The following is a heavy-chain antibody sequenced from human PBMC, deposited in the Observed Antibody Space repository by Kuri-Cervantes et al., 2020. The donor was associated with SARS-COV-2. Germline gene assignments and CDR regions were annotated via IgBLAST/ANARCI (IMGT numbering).Heavy chain of an antibody. CDR2: ISGSGGST. Sequence: GESLKISCAASGFTFSSYAMSWVRQAPGKGLEWVSAISGSGGSTYYADSVKGRFTISRDNSKNTLYLQMNSLRAEDTAVYYCATSTPISIRYCGGGCNKGAFDIWGQGTKVTVSS. CDR1: GFTFSSYA. J-gene: IGHJ3*02. CDR3: ATSTPISIRYCGGGCNKGAFDI. V-gene: IGHV3-23*01. D-gene: IGHD2-21*02.